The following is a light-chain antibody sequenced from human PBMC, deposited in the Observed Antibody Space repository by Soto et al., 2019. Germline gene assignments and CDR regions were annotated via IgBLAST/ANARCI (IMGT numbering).Light chain of an antibody. Sequence: EIVMTQSPATLSVSPGERATLSCRASQSVSGTLAWYQQQPGQAPRLLIYGASTRATGIPARFSGSGSGTEFTLTISSLQSEDFAVYYCQQYNNWPPLTFGGGTKVEIK. J-gene: IGKJ4*01. V-gene: IGKV3-15*01. CDR1: QSVSGT. CDR2: GAS. CDR3: QQYNNWPPLT.